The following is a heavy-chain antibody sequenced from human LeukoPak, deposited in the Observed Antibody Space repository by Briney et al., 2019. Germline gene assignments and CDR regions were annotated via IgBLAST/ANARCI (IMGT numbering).Heavy chain of an antibody. CDR2: INPSGGST. Sequence: ASVKVSCKVSGYTLTELSMHWVRQAPGQGLEWMGIINPSGGSTSYAQKFQGRVTMTRDTSTSTVYMELSSLRSEDTAVYYCARDLYYDFWSGYYRGRPAYYYYGMDVWGQGTTVTVSS. J-gene: IGHJ6*02. CDR3: ARDLYYDFWSGYYRGRPAYYYYGMDV. D-gene: IGHD3-3*01. CDR1: GYTLTELS. V-gene: IGHV1-46*01.